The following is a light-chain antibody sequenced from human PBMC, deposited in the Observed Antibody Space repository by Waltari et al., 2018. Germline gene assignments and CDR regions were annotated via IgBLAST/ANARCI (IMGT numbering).Light chain of an antibody. J-gene: IGLJ2*01. CDR2: AVT. CDR3: SSGTIDSTLV. Sequence: QSALTQPPSMSGSPGHSLTISCTGTSGAIGAYNSVSWYQQSPGTAPKRIIYAVTNRPSGVPDRFSASKSGNTASLTISGLQAEDEADYYCSSGTIDSTLVFGTGTKLTVL. CDR1: SGAIGAYNS. V-gene: IGLV2-18*02.